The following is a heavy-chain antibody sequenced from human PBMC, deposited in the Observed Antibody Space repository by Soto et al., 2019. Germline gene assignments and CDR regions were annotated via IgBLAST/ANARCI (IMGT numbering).Heavy chain of an antibody. Sequence: GASVKVSCKASGFTFTSSAMQWVRQARGQRLEWIGWIVVGSGNTNYAQKFQERVTITRDMSTSTAYMELSSLRSEDTAVYYCAADLYHGSYYDSSGYPHWGQGTLVTVSS. V-gene: IGHV1-58*02. CDR3: AADLYHGSYYDSSGYPH. D-gene: IGHD3-22*01. CDR1: GFTFTSSA. CDR2: IVVGSGNT. J-gene: IGHJ4*02.